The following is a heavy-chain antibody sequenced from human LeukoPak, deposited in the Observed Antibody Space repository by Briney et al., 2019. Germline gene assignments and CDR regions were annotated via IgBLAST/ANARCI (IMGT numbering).Heavy chain of an antibody. D-gene: IGHD3-22*01. V-gene: IGHV4-39*01. CDR2: IYYSGST. J-gene: IGHJ4*02. CDR3: VRGRITMIVVDY. Sequence: PSETLSLTCTVSGGSISSSSYDWGWLRQPPGKGLEWIVSIYYSGSTYYNPSLKSRVTISVDTSKNQFSLKLSSVTAADTAVYYCVRGRITMIVVDYWGQGTLVTVSS. CDR1: GGSISSSSYD.